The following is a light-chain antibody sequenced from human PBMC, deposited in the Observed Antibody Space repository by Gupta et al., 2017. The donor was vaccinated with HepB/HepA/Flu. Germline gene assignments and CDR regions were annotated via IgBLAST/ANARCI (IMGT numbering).Light chain of an antibody. CDR1: IPNIGAGFD. J-gene: IGLJ2*01. V-gene: IGLV1-40*01. CDR2: DNT. CDR3: QSKDSSRGGWV. Sequence: QSVLTPPPSVSGAPRQRVTISCTGSIPNIGAGFDLHWYQLLPGTTPKLLMYDNTSRGSGVPDRFSGSKSGTSAALSITGLQAEDEADYYCQSKDSSRGGWVFGGGTKVTVL.